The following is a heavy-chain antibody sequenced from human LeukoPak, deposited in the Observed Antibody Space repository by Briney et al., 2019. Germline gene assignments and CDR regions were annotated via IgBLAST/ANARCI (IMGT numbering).Heavy chain of an antibody. CDR3: SFSLNY. Sequence: GGSLRLSCAASGFTFSSSAMSWVRQAPGKGLEWVSTISGSGDRTYYADSVKGRFTVSRDNAKNSLYLQMNSLRAEDTAVYYCSFSLNYWGQGTLVTVSS. CDR2: ISGSGDRT. CDR1: GFTFSSSA. J-gene: IGHJ4*02. V-gene: IGHV3-23*01.